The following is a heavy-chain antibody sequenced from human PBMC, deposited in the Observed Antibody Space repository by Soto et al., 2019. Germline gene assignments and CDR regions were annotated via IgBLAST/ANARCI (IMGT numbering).Heavy chain of an antibody. CDR3: AQGFIVVVTILRPDDAFDV. CDR2: ISGGGGRT. D-gene: IGHD2-21*02. CDR1: GITFGNYG. Sequence: DVQLLESGGGLVQPGGSLRLSCAASGITFGNYGINWVRQAPGKGLEWVSGISGGGGRTYYADSVKGRFTVSRDPSKNSVFLEMNTLTAEDTAVYYCAQGFIVVVTILRPDDAFDVWCQGTLVTVSS. V-gene: IGHV3-23*01. J-gene: IGHJ3*01.